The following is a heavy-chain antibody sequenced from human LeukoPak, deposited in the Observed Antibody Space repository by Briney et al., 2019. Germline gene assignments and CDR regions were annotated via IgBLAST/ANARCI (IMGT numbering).Heavy chain of an antibody. V-gene: IGHV1-69*13. Sequence: ASVKVSCKASGGTFSSYAISWVRQAPGQGLEWMGGIIPIFGTANYAQKFQGRVTITADESTSTAYMELSSLRSEDTAVYYCAREGSDWFDHWGQGTLVSVSS. D-gene: IGHD3-10*01. CDR1: GGTFSSYA. CDR2: IIPIFGTA. CDR3: AREGSDWFDH. J-gene: IGHJ5*02.